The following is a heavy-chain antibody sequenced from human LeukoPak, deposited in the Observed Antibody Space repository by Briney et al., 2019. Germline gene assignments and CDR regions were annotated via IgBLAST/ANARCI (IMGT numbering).Heavy chain of an antibody. V-gene: IGHV4-4*07. CDR1: GGSISNYY. CDR2: ISASGNT. CDR3: ARQGVATAIDY. Sequence: SETLSLTCTVSGGSISNYYWSWIRHPAGKGLEWIGRISASGNTNYNPSLKSRVTMSVDTSMNLFALKLSSVTAADTAVYYCARQGVATAIDYWGQGTLVTVSS. J-gene: IGHJ4*02. D-gene: IGHD2-21*02.